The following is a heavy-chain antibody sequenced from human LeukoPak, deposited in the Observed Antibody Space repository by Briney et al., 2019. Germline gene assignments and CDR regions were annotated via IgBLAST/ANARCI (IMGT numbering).Heavy chain of an antibody. J-gene: IGHJ4*02. D-gene: IGHD5-18*01. CDR3: ARRGSYGSYYFDY. V-gene: IGHV1-69*04. CDR2: IIPILGIA. Sequence: GASVKVSCKASGGTFSSYAISWVRQAPGQGLEWMGRIIPILGIANYAQKFQGRVTITADKSTSTAYMELSSLRSEDTAVYYCARRGSYGSYYFDYWGQGTLVTVSS. CDR1: GGTFSSYA.